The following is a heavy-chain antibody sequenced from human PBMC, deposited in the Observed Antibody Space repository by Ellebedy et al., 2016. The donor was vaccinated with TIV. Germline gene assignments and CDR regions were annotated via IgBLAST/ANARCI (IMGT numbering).Heavy chain of an antibody. D-gene: IGHD6-13*01. Sequence: SETLSLXXTVSGGSISSYYWSWIRQPPGKGLEWIGYIYYSGSTNYNPSLKSRVTISVDTSKNQFSLKLSSVTAADTAVYYCAHLGQLAPHDIWGQGTMVTVSS. CDR3: AHLGQLAPHDI. V-gene: IGHV4-59*01. CDR1: GGSISSYY. J-gene: IGHJ3*02. CDR2: IYYSGST.